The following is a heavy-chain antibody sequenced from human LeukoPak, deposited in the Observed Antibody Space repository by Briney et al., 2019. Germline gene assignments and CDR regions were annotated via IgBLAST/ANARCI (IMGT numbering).Heavy chain of an antibody. CDR1: GGSFSGYY. Sequence: KPSETLSLTCAVYGGSFSGYYWSWIRQPPGKGLEWIGEINHSGSTNYNPSLKSRVTISVDTSKNQFSLKLSSVTAADTAVYYCARGRLNYVTTSGSPTPNYFDYWGQGTLVTVSS. V-gene: IGHV4-34*01. CDR2: INHSGST. J-gene: IGHJ4*02. D-gene: IGHD3-10*01. CDR3: ARGRLNYVTTSGSPTPNYFDY.